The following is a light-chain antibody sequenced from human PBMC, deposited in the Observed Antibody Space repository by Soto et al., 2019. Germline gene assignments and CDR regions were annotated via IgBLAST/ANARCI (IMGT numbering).Light chain of an antibody. V-gene: IGKV1-5*03. J-gene: IGKJ3*01. CDR1: QSIGIW. CDR2: KAS. Sequence: DIQMTQSPSTLSASVGDRVTITCRASQSIGIWLAWYQQKPGKAPKLLIYKASSLKSEVPSRFSGSGFGTDFTLTISSLQPDDFATYYCQQYDSFPRTFGPGTKVDIK. CDR3: QQYDSFPRT.